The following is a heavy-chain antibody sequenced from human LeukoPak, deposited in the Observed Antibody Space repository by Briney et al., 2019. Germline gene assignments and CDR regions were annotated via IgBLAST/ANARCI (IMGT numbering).Heavy chain of an antibody. CDR3: AKVSYAPYYYDSSGYYLDY. CDR2: IYYSGST. D-gene: IGHD3-22*01. J-gene: IGHJ4*02. Sequence: SETLSLTCTVSGGSISSYYWSWIRQPPGKGPEGIWYIYYSGSTNYNPSLKSQVTISVATSKNQSSMKLSSVTAADTAVYYCAKVSYAPYYYDSSGYYLDYWGQGTLVTVSS. CDR1: GGSISSYY. V-gene: IGHV4-59*01.